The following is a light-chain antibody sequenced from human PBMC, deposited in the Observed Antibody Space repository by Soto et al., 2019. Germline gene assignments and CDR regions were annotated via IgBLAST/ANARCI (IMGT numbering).Light chain of an antibody. CDR3: QQFGSSPPIT. V-gene: IGKV3-20*01. CDR1: QSVRSRY. J-gene: IGKJ3*01. Sequence: ETALTPSPGTLSLSPGARPTLTCRASQSVRSRYLAWYYQKPRQAPRLLIFGASNRPTGLPDTFRGLVPGTDSTLTISSPEPETFAVYYCQQFGSSPPITFGPGTNVDIK. CDR2: GAS.